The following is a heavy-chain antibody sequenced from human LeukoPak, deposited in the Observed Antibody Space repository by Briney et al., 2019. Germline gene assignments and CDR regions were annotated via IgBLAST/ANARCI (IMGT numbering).Heavy chain of an antibody. J-gene: IGHJ6*02. CDR1: GFTFSSYG. Sequence: PGRSLRLSCAASGFTFSSYGMHWVRQAPGKGLEWVAVIWYDGSNKYYADSVKGRFTISRDNSKNTLYLQMNSLRAEDTAVYYCARGFVVVTDYSYYGMDVWGQGTTVTVSS. CDR3: ARGFVVVTDYSYYGMDV. CDR2: IWYDGSNK. D-gene: IGHD2-21*02. V-gene: IGHV3-33*01.